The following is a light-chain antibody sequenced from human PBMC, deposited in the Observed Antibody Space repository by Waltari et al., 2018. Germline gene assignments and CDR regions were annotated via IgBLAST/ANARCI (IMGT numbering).Light chain of an antibody. V-gene: IGKV1-9*01. CDR1: QGISSS. CDR2: VAS. Sequence: DIVMTQSPSFLSASVGDRVTITCRASQGISSSLAWYQQKPGMSPKLLIYVASTLQSGVPSRFSGSGSGTEFTLTISSLQPEDFATYYCLQFNSFPLTFGGGTKVEIK. CDR3: LQFNSFPLT. J-gene: IGKJ4*01.